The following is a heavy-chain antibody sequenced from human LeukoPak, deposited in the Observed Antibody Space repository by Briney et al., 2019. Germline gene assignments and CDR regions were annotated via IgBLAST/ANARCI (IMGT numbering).Heavy chain of an antibody. D-gene: IGHD5-12*01. Sequence: GGSLRLSCTASGFTFSNAWMSWVRQAPGKGLEWVSYISSSGSTIYYADSVKGRFTISRDNAKNSLYLQMNSLRAEDTAVYYCARDLVATGVDYWGQGTLVTVSS. CDR2: ISSSGSTI. J-gene: IGHJ4*02. CDR3: ARDLVATGVDY. V-gene: IGHV3-11*04. CDR1: GFTFSNAW.